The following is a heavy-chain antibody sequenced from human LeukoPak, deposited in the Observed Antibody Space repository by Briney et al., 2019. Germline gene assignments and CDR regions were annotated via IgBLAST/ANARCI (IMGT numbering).Heavy chain of an antibody. J-gene: IGHJ6*02. CDR3: ARDVSGYYYYGMDV. CDR1: GFTFSSYG. Sequence: QPGRSLRLPCAASGFTFSSYGMHWVRQAPGKGLEWVAVIWYDGSNKYYADSVKGRFTISRDNSKNTLYLQMNSLRAEDTAVYYCARDVSGYYYYGMDVWGQGTTVTVSS. V-gene: IGHV3-33*01. D-gene: IGHD1-26*01. CDR2: IWYDGSNK.